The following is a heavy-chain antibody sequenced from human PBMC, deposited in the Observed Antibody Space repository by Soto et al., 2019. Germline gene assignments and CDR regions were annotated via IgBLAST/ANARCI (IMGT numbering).Heavy chain of an antibody. CDR2: INPNSGGT. J-gene: IGHJ4*02. Sequence: QVQLVQSGAEVRKPGASVKVSCKASGYTFTGYYMHWVRQAPGQGLEWMGWINPNSGGTNYAQKFKGWVTMTRDTSISTAYMELSRLRSDDTAVYYCARDSDKGYSGNLDYWGQGTLVTVSS. V-gene: IGHV1-2*04. CDR3: ARDSDKGYSGNLDY. D-gene: IGHD5-12*01. CDR1: GYTFTGYY.